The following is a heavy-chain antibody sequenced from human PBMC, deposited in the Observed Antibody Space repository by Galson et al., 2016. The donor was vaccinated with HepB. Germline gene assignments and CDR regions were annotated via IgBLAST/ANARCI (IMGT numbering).Heavy chain of an antibody. V-gene: IGHV3-21*01. Sequence: SLRLSCAASGFTFSNYYMHWVRQAPGRGLEWVSSISSSSKYIYYADSMKGRFTISRDNANNSLFLQMESLRADDTAVHYCARDRGIAAGGGFDPWGQGTQVTVSS. CDR3: ARDRGIAAGGGFDP. J-gene: IGHJ5*02. D-gene: IGHD6-13*01. CDR2: ISSSSKYI. CDR1: GFTFSNYY.